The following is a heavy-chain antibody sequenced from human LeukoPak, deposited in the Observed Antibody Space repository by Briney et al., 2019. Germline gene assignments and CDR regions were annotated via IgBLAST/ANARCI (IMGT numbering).Heavy chain of an antibody. Sequence: GGTLRLSCTASGLTFSSYSMNWVRQAPGKGLEWVSSISSSSSNIYYADSVKGRFTISRDNAKNSLYLQMNILRAEDTAVYYCARVLAAAGRYYYYGMDVWGQGTTVTVSS. D-gene: IGHD6-13*01. J-gene: IGHJ6*02. CDR1: GLTFSSYS. CDR2: ISSSSSNI. CDR3: ARVLAAAGRYYYYGMDV. V-gene: IGHV3-21*01.